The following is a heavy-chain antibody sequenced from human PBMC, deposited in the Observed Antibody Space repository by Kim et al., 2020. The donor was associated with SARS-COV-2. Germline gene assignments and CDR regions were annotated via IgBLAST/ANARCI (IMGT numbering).Heavy chain of an antibody. D-gene: IGHD1-26*01. CDR2: INSDGCTT. J-gene: IGHJ4*02. V-gene: IGHV3-74*01. CDR1: GFTFSSYW. Sequence: GGSLRLSCASSGFTFSSYWMHWVRQAPGKGLVWVSRINSDGCTTSYAVSVKGRFTISRDNAKSTLYLQMNSLSAEDTAVYYCASRRYTGTYYYFDYWGQGTLVTISS. CDR3: ASRRYTGTYYYFDY.